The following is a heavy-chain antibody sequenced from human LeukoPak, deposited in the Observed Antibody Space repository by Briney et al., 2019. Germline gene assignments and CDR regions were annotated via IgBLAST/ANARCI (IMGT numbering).Heavy chain of an antibody. CDR2: INHSGST. CDR3: ARGHCSSTSCSNWFDP. D-gene: IGHD2-2*01. Sequence: PSETLSLTCAVYGGSFSGYYWSWIRQPPGKGLEWIGEINHSGSTNYNPSLKSRVTISVDTSKNQFSLKLSSVTAADTAVYYCARGHCSSTSCSNWFDPWGQGTLVTVSS. J-gene: IGHJ5*02. V-gene: IGHV4-34*01. CDR1: GGSFSGYY.